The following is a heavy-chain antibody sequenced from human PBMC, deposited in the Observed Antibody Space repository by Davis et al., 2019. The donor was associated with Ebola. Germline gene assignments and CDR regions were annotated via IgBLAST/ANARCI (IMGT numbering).Heavy chain of an antibody. D-gene: IGHD3-3*01. Sequence: PGGSLRLSCAASGFTFNIYSVNWVRQSPGKEPEWLSHISSDSTFIRYADSVKGRFTISRDNAKNSLYLQMNSLRDEDTAVYYCTRDFSNHDFWSGYPPDVDFWGQGTRVTVSS. J-gene: IGHJ4*02. CDR2: ISSDSTFI. V-gene: IGHV3-48*02. CDR3: TRDFSNHDFWSGYPPDVDF. CDR1: GFTFNIYS.